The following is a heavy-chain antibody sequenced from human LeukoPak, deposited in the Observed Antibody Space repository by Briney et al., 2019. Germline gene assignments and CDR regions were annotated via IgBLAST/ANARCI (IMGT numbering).Heavy chain of an antibody. CDR2: INHSGST. Sequence: ETLSLTCAVYGGSFSGYYWSWIRQPPGEGLEWIGEINHSGSTNYNPSLKSRVTISVDTSKNQFSLKLSSVTAADTAVYYCARTFNLYSSGWYVRSGYYFDYWGQGTLVTVSS. CDR1: GGSFSGYY. D-gene: IGHD6-19*01. V-gene: IGHV4-34*01. CDR3: ARTFNLYSSGWYVRSGYYFDY. J-gene: IGHJ4*02.